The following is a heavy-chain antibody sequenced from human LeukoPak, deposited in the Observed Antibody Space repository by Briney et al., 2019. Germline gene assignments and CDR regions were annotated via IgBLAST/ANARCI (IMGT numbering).Heavy chain of an antibody. CDR1: GGSISNYY. CDR3: AKDLVYCGGDCYFP. V-gene: IGHV4-4*07. J-gene: IGHJ5*02. D-gene: IGHD2-21*02. CDR2: IYNGGST. Sequence: PSETLSLTCTVSGGSISNYYWSWIRQPAGEGLEWIGRIYNGGSTNYNPSLKSRVTMSVDTSKNQFSLKLTSVTAADTAVYYCAKDLVYCGGDCYFPWGQGTLVTVSS.